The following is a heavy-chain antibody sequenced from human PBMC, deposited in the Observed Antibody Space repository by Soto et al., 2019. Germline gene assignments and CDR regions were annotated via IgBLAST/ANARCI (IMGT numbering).Heavy chain of an antibody. D-gene: IGHD6-19*01. CDR1: GGTFSSYT. V-gene: IGHV1-69*02. Sequence: QVQLVQSGAEVKKPGSSVKVSCKASGGTFSSYTISWVRQAPGQGLEWMGRMIPILGIANYAQKFQGRVTITADKSTSTAYMELSSLRSEDTAVYYCASSTLIAVAGTSFDYWGQGTLVTVSS. J-gene: IGHJ4*02. CDR3: ASSTLIAVAGTSFDY. CDR2: MIPILGIA.